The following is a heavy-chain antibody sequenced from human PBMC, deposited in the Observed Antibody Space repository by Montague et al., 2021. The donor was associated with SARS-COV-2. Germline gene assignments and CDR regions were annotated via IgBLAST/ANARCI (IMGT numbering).Heavy chain of an antibody. Sequence: SLRLSCAASGFTFSSYEMNWVRQAPGKGLEWVSYIISSGSTIYYADSVKGRFTTSRDNAKNSLYLQMNSLRAEDTAVYYCARVPYCSGGSCYYYYYMDVWGKGTTVTVSS. V-gene: IGHV3-48*03. D-gene: IGHD2-15*01. J-gene: IGHJ6*03. CDR1: GFTFSSYE. CDR3: ARVPYCSGGSCYYYYYMDV. CDR2: IISSGSTI.